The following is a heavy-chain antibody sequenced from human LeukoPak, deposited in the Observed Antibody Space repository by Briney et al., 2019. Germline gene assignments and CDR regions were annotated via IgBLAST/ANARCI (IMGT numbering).Heavy chain of an antibody. J-gene: IGHJ4*01. V-gene: IGHV3-21*01. CDR3: ARGTTVTSGGDY. D-gene: IGHD4-17*01. CDR2: ISSGSSFI. CDR1: GFTFSSYG. Sequence: PGGSLRLSCVASGFTFSSYGMNWVRQPPGKGLEWVSSISSGSSFIYYADSVKGRFTISRDKAEKSLYLQMNSLRVEDTAVYYCARGTTVTSGGDYWGQGTLVTVSS.